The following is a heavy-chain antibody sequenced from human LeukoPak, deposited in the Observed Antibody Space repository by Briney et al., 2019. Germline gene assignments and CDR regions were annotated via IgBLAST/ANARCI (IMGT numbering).Heavy chain of an antibody. D-gene: IGHD3-10*01. J-gene: IGHJ5*02. CDR2: INPNSGGT. CDR3: ARGPYYYGSGSPFDWFDP. Sequence: ASVKVSCKASGYTFTGYYMHWVRQAPGQGLEWMGWINPNSGGTNYAQKFQGRVTMTRDTSISTDYMELSRLRSDDTAVHYCARGPYYYGSGSPFDWFDPWGQGTVVSVSS. CDR1: GYTFTGYY. V-gene: IGHV1-2*02.